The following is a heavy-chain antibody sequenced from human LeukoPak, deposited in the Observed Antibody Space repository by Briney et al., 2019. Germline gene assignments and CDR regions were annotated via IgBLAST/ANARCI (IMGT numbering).Heavy chain of an antibody. Sequence: SETLSLTCTVSGYSISSGYYWGWIRQPPGKGLEWIGSIYHSGSTYYNPSLKSRVTISVDTSKNQFSLKLSSVTAADTAVYYCARIKREDGDVGNWGQGTLVTVSS. CDR3: ARIKREDGDVGN. CDR1: GYSISSGYY. J-gene: IGHJ4*02. CDR2: IYHSGST. V-gene: IGHV4-38-2*02. D-gene: IGHD3-10*01.